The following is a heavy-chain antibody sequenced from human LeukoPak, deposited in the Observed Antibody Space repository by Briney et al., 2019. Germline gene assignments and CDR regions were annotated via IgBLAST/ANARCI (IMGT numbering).Heavy chain of an antibody. CDR3: ARDGLGRYYDSSGYYYYYYYMDV. CDR1: GYSFSTHW. Sequence: ASVKVSCKASGYSFSTHWMHWVRQAPGKGLEWMGGFDPEDGETIYAQKFQGRVTMTRNTSISTAYMELSSLRSEDTAVYYCARDGLGRYYDSSGYYYYYYYMDVWGKGTTVTISS. J-gene: IGHJ6*03. V-gene: IGHV1-24*01. CDR2: FDPEDGET. D-gene: IGHD3-22*01.